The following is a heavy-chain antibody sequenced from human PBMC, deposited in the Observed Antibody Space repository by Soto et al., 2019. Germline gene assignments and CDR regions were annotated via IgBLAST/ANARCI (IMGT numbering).Heavy chain of an antibody. J-gene: IGHJ6*02. CDR1: GGSFSGYY. CDR2: INHSGST. D-gene: IGHD6-6*01. CDR3: ARDGKAARTLYYYYYGMDV. V-gene: IGHV4-34*01. Sequence: SETLSLTCAVYGGSFSGYYWSWIRQPPGKGLEWIGEINHSGSTNYNPSLKSRVTISVDTSKNQFSLKLSSVTAADTAVYYCARDGKAARTLYYYYYGMDVWGQGTTVTVSS.